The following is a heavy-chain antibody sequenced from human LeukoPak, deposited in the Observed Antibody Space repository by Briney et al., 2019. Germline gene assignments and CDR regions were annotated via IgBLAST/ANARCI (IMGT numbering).Heavy chain of an antibody. CDR3: ARGNRDTSGFYFYYGMDV. J-gene: IGHJ6*02. D-gene: IGHD6-19*01. V-gene: IGHV3-9*01. CDR2: ISWDSRNI. Sequence: PGGSLRLSCAASGFTFDDYAMFWVRQAPGKGLEWVSGISWDSRNIGYAASVKGRFTTSRDNGKNSLYLQMNSLRPDDTALYYCARGNRDTSGFYFYYGMDVWGPGPTVTVSS. CDR1: GFTFDDYA.